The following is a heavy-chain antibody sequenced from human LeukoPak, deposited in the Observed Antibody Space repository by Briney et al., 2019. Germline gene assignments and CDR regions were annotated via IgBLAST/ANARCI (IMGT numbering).Heavy chain of an antibody. Sequence: SETLSLTCTVSGGSISSYYWSWIRQPPGKGLEWIGYIYYSGSTNYNPSLKSRVTISVDTSKNQFSLKLSSVTAADTAVYYCARDKTLLHDAFDIWGQGQWSPSLQ. CDR1: GGSISSYY. CDR2: IYYSGST. J-gene: IGHJ3*02. CDR3: ARDKTLLHDAFDI. V-gene: IGHV4-59*01. D-gene: IGHD2-21*02.